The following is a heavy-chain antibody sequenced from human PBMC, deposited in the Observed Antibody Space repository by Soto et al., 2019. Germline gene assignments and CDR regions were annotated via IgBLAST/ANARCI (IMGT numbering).Heavy chain of an antibody. J-gene: IGHJ4*02. CDR1: GYTFTNYG. D-gene: IGHD3-3*01. CDR2: ISAYNGNT. CDR3: ARDAMSTAGLFFDY. V-gene: IGHV1-18*01. Sequence: QVQLVQSGAEVKKPGASVKVSCKTSGYTFTNYGINWVRQAPGQGLEWMGWISAYNGNTNYAQRFQGRVTMTTDTTTSTAYMELRSLRSDDTAVFSCARDAMSTAGLFFDYWGQGTLVTVSS.